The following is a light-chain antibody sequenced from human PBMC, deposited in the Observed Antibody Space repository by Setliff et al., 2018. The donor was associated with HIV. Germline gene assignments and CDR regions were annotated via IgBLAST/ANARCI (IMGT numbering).Light chain of an antibody. CDR3: CSYAGTNTFMV. CDR2: EVH. Sequence: QSALTQPASVSGSPGQSITISCTGTSYDYVSWYQQYPGKAPKLMIFEVHKRPSGVPDRFSGSKFGNTASLTISGLQAEDEAEYYCCSYAGTNTFMVFGIGTKVTVL. CDR1: SYDY. V-gene: IGLV2-11*01. J-gene: IGLJ1*01.